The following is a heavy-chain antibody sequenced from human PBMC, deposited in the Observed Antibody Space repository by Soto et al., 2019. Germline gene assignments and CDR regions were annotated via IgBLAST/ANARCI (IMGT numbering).Heavy chain of an antibody. CDR3: ARDTRLQSVGIRYFDL. D-gene: IGHD5-12*01. CDR1: GGTFSSYA. J-gene: IGHJ2*01. Sequence: QVQLVQSGAEVKKPGSSVNVSCKASGGTFSSYAISWVRQAPGQGLEWMGGIIPIFGTANYAQKFQGRVTITADESTSTAYMELSSLRSEDTAVYYCARDTRLQSVGIRYFDLWGRGTLVTVSS. V-gene: IGHV1-69*12. CDR2: IIPIFGTA.